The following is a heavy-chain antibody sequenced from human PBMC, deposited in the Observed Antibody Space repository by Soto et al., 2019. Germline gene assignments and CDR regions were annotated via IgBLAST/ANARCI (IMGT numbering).Heavy chain of an antibody. D-gene: IGHD3-22*01. V-gene: IGHV3-30-3*01. CDR3: ARGETIVVVITTQEFDY. Sequence: PGGSLRLSCAASGFTFSSYAMHWVRQAPGKGLEWVAVISYDGSNKYYADSVKGRFTISRDNSKNTLYLQMNSLRAEDTAVYYCARGETIVVVITTQEFDYWGQGTLVTVSS. J-gene: IGHJ4*02. CDR2: ISYDGSNK. CDR1: GFTFSSYA.